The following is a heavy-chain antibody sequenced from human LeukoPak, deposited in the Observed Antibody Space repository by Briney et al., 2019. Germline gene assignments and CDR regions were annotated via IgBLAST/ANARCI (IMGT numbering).Heavy chain of an antibody. CDR2: ISHEGSTT. CDR1: GFAFSTYE. V-gene: IGHV3-48*03. Sequence: PGRSLRLSRAASGFAFSTYEMNWVRQAPGQGLEWISIISHEGSTTNYADSVEGRFTISRDNAKNSVYLQMNSLRAEDTAVYYCAAFYYNSNPKAVWGQGTMVTVSS. J-gene: IGHJ3*01. CDR3: AAFYYNSNPKAV. D-gene: IGHD3-22*01.